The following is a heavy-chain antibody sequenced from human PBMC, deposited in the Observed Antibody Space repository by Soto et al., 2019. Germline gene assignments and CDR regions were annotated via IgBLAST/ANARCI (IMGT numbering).Heavy chain of an antibody. Sequence: QVQLQQWRAGLLKPPETLSLTSAVYGGSFSGYYWSRIRQPPGKGLEWIGEINHSGRTNYNPSLKRRVPISGPTSQLQISLKLRSVSAADTAVYYCARGGGWGARSYLESYYGTDVWGQGTTVSVSS. CDR1: GGSFSGYY. V-gene: IGHV4-34*01. J-gene: IGHJ6*02. CDR2: INHSGRT. D-gene: IGHD3-10*01. CDR3: ARGGGWGARSYLESYYGTDV.